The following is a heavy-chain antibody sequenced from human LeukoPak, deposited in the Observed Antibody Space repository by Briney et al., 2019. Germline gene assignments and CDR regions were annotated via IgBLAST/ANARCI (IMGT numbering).Heavy chain of an antibody. J-gene: IGHJ5*02. V-gene: IGHV2-5*02. CDR2: IYWDDDK. CDR3: AHLAPDYGDYCFHD. CDR1: GFSLTTNGAG. Sequence: SGPTLVNPTQTLTLTCTFSGFSLTTNGAGVGWIRQPPGKALEWLALIYWDDDKRYNPSLESRLTITKDTSKNQVVLTMTNLDPVDTATFFCAHLAPDYGDYCFHDWGQGTLVTVSS. D-gene: IGHD4-17*01.